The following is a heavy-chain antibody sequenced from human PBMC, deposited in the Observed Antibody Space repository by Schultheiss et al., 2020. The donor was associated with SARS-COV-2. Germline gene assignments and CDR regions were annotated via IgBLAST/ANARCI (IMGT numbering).Heavy chain of an antibody. D-gene: IGHD4-17*01. J-gene: IGHJ5*02. V-gene: IGHV1-18*04. CDR3: ARARRDYGDWFDP. CDR1: GYTFTGYY. Sequence: ASVKVSCKASGYTFTGYYMHWVRQAPGQGLEWMGWISAYNGNTNYAQKFQGRVTITADKSTSTAYMELSSLRSEDTAVYYCARARRDYGDWFDPWGQGTLVTVSS. CDR2: ISAYNGNT.